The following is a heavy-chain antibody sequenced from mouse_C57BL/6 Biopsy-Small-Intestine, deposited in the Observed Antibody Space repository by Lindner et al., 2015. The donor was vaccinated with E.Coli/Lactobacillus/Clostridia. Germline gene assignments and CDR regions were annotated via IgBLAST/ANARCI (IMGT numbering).Heavy chain of an antibody. J-gene: IGHJ2*01. CDR2: ISDGGSYT. Sequence: VQLQESGGGLVKPGGSLKLSCAASGFTFSTYGMSWVRQTPEKRLEWVATISDGGSYTYYPDNTKGRFTIPRDNAKNNLYLQMSHLKSEDTAIYYCARDMITTLFDYWGQGTTLTVSS. D-gene: IGHD2-4*01. V-gene: IGHV5-4*01. CDR1: GFTFSTYG. CDR3: ARDMITTLFDY.